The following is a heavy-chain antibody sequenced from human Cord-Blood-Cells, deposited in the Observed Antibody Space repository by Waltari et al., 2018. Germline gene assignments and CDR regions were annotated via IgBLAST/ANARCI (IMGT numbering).Heavy chain of an antibody. CDR3: ARGTTVVVVAATFDY. CDR2: INHSGST. CDR1: GGSFSGYY. V-gene: IGHV4-34*01. D-gene: IGHD2-15*01. J-gene: IGHJ4*02. Sequence: QVQLQQWGAGLLKPSETLSLTCAVYGGSFSGYYWSWIRQPPGKGLEWIGEINHSGSTNYNPSLKSRVTISVDTSKNQFSLKLCSGTAADTAVYYGARGTTVVVVAATFDYWGQGTLVTVSS.